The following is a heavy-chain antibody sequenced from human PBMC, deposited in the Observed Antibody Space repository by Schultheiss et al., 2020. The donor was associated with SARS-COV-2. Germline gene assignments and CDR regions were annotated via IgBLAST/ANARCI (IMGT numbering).Heavy chain of an antibody. Sequence: GGSLRLSCAASGFTFSDYYMSWIRQAPGKGLVWVSVIYSGGSTYYADSVKGRFTISRDNSKNTLYLQMNSLRAEDTAVYYCAKVLSIAAWYYFDYWGQGTLVTVSS. J-gene: IGHJ4*02. CDR1: GFTFSDYY. D-gene: IGHD6-13*01. V-gene: IGHV3-53*01. CDR3: AKVLSIAAWYYFDY. CDR2: IYSGGST.